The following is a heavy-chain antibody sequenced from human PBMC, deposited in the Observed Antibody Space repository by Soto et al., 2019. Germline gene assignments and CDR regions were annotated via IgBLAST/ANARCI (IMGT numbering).Heavy chain of an antibody. CDR2: IYPGDSDT. D-gene: IGHD6-6*01. CDR3: ARARAARAFYYYYGMDV. J-gene: IGHJ6*02. V-gene: IGHV5-51*01. CDR1: GYSFTSYW. Sequence: GESLKISCKGSGYSFTSYWIGWVRQMPGKGLEWMGIIYPGDSDTRYSPSFQGQVTISADKSISTAYLQWSSLKASDTAMYYCARARAARAFYYYYGMDVWGQGTTVTVSS.